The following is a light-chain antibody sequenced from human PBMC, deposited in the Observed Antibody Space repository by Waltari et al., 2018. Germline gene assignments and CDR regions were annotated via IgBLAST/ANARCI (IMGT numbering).Light chain of an antibody. CDR2: EVT. CDR3: CSYAGSYTSV. CDR1: SSDVGIYNL. J-gene: IGLJ2*01. Sequence: QSALTQPPSVSGSPGQSITIFCTGSSSDVGIYNLVSWYQQHPGKAPKLLIFEVTKRPSGVSNRCSGSKSGNTASLTSSGLQAEDEADYHCCSYAGSYTSVFGGGTKLTVL. V-gene: IGLV2-23*02.